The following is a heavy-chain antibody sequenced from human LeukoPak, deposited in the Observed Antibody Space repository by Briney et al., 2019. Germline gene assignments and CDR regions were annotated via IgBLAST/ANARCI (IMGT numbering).Heavy chain of an antibody. Sequence: PSETLSLTCTVPGDSVSSSRYSWGWLRQPPGKGLEWIGSIYYSANTYYNPSLKSRLTISVDTSKNQFSLKVRSVTAADTAVYYCARQRWVAAAANFDNWGQGTLVTVSS. D-gene: IGHD6-13*01. V-gene: IGHV4-39*01. J-gene: IGHJ4*02. CDR2: IYYSANT. CDR1: GDSVSSSRYS. CDR3: ARQRWVAAAANFDN.